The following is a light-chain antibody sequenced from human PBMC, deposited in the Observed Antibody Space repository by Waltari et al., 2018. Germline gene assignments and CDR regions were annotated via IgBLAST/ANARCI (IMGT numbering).Light chain of an antibody. CDR3: QSYDSSLSALV. CDR2: GNT. Sequence: SVLTPPPSVSGAPGQRVTIPCTGSSSNFGSTYDAHWYQPVPGTAPTLLIYGNTYRPSGVPDRFSGSKSGTSASLAITGLQAEDEADYYCQSYDSSLSALVFGGGTKLTVL. J-gene: IGLJ2*01. V-gene: IGLV1-40*01. CDR1: SSNFGSTYD.